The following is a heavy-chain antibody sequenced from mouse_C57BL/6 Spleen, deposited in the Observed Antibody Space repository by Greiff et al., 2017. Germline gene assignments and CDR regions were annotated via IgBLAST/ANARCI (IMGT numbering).Heavy chain of an antibody. CDR2: IYPGAGDT. Sequence: QVQLKQSGAELVKPGASVKISCKASGYAFSSYWMNWVKQRPGKGLEWIGQIYPGAGDTNYNGKFKGKATLTADKSSSTAYMQLSSLTSEDSAVYFCARSDGYYAMGYWGQGTSVTVSS. V-gene: IGHV1-80*01. CDR1: GYAFSSYW. D-gene: IGHD2-3*01. CDR3: ARSDGYYAMGY. J-gene: IGHJ4*01.